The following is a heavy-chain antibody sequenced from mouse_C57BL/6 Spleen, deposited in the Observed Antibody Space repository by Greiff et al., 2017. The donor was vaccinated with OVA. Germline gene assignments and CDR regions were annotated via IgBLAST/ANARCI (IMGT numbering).Heavy chain of an antibody. D-gene: IGHD2-3*01. CDR1: GFTFSSYA. CDR3: ARAYDGYYKYYFDY. CDR2: ISDGGSYT. V-gene: IGHV5-4*01. J-gene: IGHJ2*01. Sequence: EVQVVESGGGLVKPGGSLKLSCAASGFTFSSYAVSWVRQTPEKRLEWVATISDGGSYTYYPDNVKGRFTISRDNAKNNLYLQMSHLKSEDTAMYYCARAYDGYYKYYFDYWGQGTTLTVSS.